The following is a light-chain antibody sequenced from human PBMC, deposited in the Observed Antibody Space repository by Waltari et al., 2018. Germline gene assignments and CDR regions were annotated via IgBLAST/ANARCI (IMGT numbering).Light chain of an antibody. CDR1: QSITGY. Sequence: DIQMTHSPSSLSASVGDRVTITCRASQSITGYLNWYQQKPGKAPKPLIYAASSLLSGVTSRFSGSGSGTDFTLTISSLQPEDFATYYCQQSYSRPYTFGQGTKLDIK. J-gene: IGKJ2*01. V-gene: IGKV1-39*01. CDR2: AAS. CDR3: QQSYSRPYT.